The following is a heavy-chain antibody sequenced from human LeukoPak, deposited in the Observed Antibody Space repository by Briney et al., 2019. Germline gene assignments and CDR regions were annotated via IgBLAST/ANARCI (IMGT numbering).Heavy chain of an antibody. CDR2: IKKDGSEE. CDR1: GFSFSTSW. Sequence: GGSLRLSCTVSGFSFSTSWMSWVRQTPGKGLEWVANIKKDGSEEYYVDSVKTRFTISRDNAKNSLYLQLNSLIVEDTAVYYCARLSTSVAGGDHWGQGTLVTVSS. D-gene: IGHD6-19*01. CDR3: ARLSTSVAGGDH. V-gene: IGHV3-7*01. J-gene: IGHJ4*02.